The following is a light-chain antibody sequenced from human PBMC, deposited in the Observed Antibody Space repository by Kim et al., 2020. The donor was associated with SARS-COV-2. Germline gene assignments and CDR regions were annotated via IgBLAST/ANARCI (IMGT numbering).Light chain of an antibody. V-gene: IGKV3-15*01. CDR2: GAY. Sequence: SVSPGESASLSCKASHSVSNYVAWYQMNPGQAPRVIIFGAYMRASGIPARFSGSGSGTDFTLSISSLQSEDSAFYYWQHYNDWPGTFGQGTKLEIK. CDR1: HSVSNY. CDR3: QHYNDWPGT. J-gene: IGKJ2*01.